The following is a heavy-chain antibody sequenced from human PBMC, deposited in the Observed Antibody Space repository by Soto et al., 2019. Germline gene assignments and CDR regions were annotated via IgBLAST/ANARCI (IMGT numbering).Heavy chain of an antibody. J-gene: IGHJ4*02. CDR1: GFTFSSYA. V-gene: IGHV3-30-3*01. CDR2: ISYDGSNK. CDR3: ARGQPLGYCSGGSCKTFDY. D-gene: IGHD2-15*01. Sequence: GGSLRLSCAASGFTFSSYAMHWVRQAPGKGLEWVAVISYDGSNKYYADSVKGRFTISRDNSKNTLYLQMNSLRAEDTAVYYCARGQPLGYCSGGSCKTFDYWGQGPLVTVSS.